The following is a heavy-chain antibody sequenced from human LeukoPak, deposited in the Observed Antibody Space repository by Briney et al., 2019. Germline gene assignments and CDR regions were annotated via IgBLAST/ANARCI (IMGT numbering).Heavy chain of an antibody. CDR2: IYYSGST. Sequence: PSETLSLTCTVSGGSISSSSYYWGWISPPPGKGLEWVGCIYYSGSTYYNPSRKSRVTISVDTSKNQFSLKLSSVTAADTAVYYCARRDIVVVPAAMGGGYFDYWGQGTLVTVSS. J-gene: IGHJ4*02. CDR3: ARRDIVVVPAAMGGGYFDY. CDR1: GGSISSSSYY. D-gene: IGHD2-2*01. V-gene: IGHV4-39*01.